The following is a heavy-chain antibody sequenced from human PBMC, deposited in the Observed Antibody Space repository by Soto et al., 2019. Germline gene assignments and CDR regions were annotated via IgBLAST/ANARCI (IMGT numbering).Heavy chain of an antibody. D-gene: IGHD1-26*01. CDR1: GLTVSSNY. J-gene: IGHJ2*01. Sequence: PGGSLRLSCAASGLTVSSNYMSWVRQAPGKGLEWVSVIYSGGSTYYADSVKGRFTISRNNSKNTLYLQMNSLRAEDTAVYYCARERVYSGSPLGLYFDLWGRGTLVTVSS. CDR2: IYSGGST. V-gene: IGHV3-53*01. CDR3: ARERVYSGSPLGLYFDL.